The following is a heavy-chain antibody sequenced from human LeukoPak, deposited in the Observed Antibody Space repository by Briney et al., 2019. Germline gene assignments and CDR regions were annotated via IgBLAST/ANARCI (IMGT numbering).Heavy chain of an antibody. J-gene: IGHJ4*02. CDR3: ARGDIVEIPIDY. V-gene: IGHV3-74*01. CDR2: TNSDGRST. D-gene: IGHD5-24*01. CDR1: GFTFSSNC. Sequence: PGGSLRLSCAASGFTFSSNCMHWVRQAPGKGLVWVLRTNSDGRSTTYADSVKGPFTISTDTTTNTMYLRMHRLRAADTDVYSCARGDIVEIPIDYWGQGTLVTVSS.